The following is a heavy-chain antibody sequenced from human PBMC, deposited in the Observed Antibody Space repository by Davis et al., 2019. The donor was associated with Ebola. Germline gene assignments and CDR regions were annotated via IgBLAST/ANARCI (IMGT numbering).Heavy chain of an antibody. J-gene: IGHJ4*02. CDR1: GFTFSTYT. D-gene: IGHD1-1*01. CDR2: ISISSAFI. Sequence: GESLKISCAASGFTFSTYTMTWVRQAPGKGLEWVSSISISSAFIYYADSVKGRFTVSRDNTKNSLYLQMNSLRAEDTAVYYCARDGSDWKGTIDYWGQGTLVTVSS. V-gene: IGHV3-21*01. CDR3: ARDGSDWKGTIDY.